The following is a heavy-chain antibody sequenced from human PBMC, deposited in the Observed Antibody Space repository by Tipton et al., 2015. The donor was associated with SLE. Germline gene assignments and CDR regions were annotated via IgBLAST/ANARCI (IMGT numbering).Heavy chain of an antibody. Sequence: SLRLSCAASGFTFDDYAMHWVRQAPGKGLEWVSGISWNSGSIGYADSVKGRFTISRDNAKNSLYLQMNSLRAEDTALYYCAKDIGAVAGPFDYWGQGTLVTVSS. CDR2: ISWNSGSI. CDR1: GFTFDDYA. CDR3: AKDIGAVAGPFDY. D-gene: IGHD6-19*01. J-gene: IGHJ4*02. V-gene: IGHV3-9*01.